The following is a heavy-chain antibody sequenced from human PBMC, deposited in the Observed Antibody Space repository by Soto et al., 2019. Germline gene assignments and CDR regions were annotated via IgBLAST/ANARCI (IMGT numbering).Heavy chain of an antibody. CDR1: GFSFDHYA. J-gene: IGHJ3*02. D-gene: IGHD2-2*01. Sequence: EGQLVESGGGLVQPGRSLRLSCVASGFSFDHYAMHWVRQAPGKGLEWVAVITWNSGTKDYGNSVKGRFSISRDNPQNSLHLQMNSLGPEDTALYYCARDSEQVRPVALLGASFDIWGQGTLVTVSS. CDR3: ARDSEQVRPVALLGASFDI. V-gene: IGHV3-9*01. CDR2: ITWNSGTK.